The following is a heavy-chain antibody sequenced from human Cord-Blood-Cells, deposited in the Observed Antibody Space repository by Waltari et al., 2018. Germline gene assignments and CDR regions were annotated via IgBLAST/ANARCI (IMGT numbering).Heavy chain of an antibody. J-gene: IGHJ6*02. D-gene: IGHD3-3*01. CDR2: IYYSGST. V-gene: IGHV4-59*11. CDR1: GGSISSHY. CDR3: ARVEYYDFWSGYYYYYGMDV. Sequence: QVQLQESGPGLVKPSETLSLTCTVSGGSISSHYWSWIRQPPGQGLEWSGYIYYSGSTNYNPSLKSRVTISVDTSKNQFSLKLSSVTAADTAVYYCARVEYYDFWSGYYYYYGMDVWGQGTTVTVSS.